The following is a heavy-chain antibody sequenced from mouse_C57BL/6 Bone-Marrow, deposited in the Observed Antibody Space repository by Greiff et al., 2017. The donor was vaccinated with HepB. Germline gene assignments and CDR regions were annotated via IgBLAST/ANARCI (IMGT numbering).Heavy chain of an antibody. Sequence: QVQLQQSGAELVRPGSSVKLSCKASGYTFTSYWMHWVKQRPIQGLEWIGNIDPSDSETHYNQKFKDKATLTVDKSSSTAYMQLSSLTSEDSAVYYCARPNWAYYFDYWGQGTTLTVSS. CDR1: GYTFTSYW. V-gene: IGHV1-52*01. CDR2: IDPSDSET. J-gene: IGHJ2*01. CDR3: ARPNWAYYFDY. D-gene: IGHD4-1*01.